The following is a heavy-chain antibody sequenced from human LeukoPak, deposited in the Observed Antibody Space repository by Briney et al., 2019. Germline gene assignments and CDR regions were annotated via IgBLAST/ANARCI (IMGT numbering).Heavy chain of an antibody. CDR2: IWYDGSNK. D-gene: IGHD3-22*01. CDR3: ASAGYYDSSGYYYLRGRAFEL. J-gene: IGHJ3*01. CDR1: GFTFSSYG. V-gene: IGHV3-33*01. Sequence: GGSLRLSCAASGFTFSSYGMHWVRQAPGKGLEWVAVIWYDGSNKYYADSVKGRFTISRDNSKNTLYLQMNSPRAEDTAVYYCASAGYYDSSGYYYLRGRAFELWGQGTMVTVSS.